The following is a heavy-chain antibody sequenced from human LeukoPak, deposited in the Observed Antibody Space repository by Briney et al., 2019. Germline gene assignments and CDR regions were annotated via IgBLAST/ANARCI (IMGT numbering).Heavy chain of an antibody. J-gene: IGHJ4*02. D-gene: IGHD3-10*01. CDR3: ARDPYGSGFQDY. Sequence: GGALRLSCAASGFTFSSYAMHWVRQAPGQGLEWVAVISYDGSNKYYADSVKGRFTISRDNSKNTLYLQMNSLRAEDTAVYYCARDPYGSGFQDYWGQGTLVTVSS. CDR1: GFTFSSYA. V-gene: IGHV3-30*04. CDR2: ISYDGSNK.